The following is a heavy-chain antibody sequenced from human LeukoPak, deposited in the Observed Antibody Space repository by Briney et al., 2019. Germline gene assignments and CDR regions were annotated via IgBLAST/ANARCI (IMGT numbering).Heavy chain of an antibody. J-gene: IGHJ4*02. D-gene: IGHD2-2*01. Sequence: GSLRLSCAASGFTFSSYWMTWVRQAPGKGLEWVANIKQDGSEKFYVDSVKGRFTISRDNAKSSLYLQMNSLRAEDMAVYYCARHCSSTNCRAYWGQGTLVTVSS. V-gene: IGHV3-7*01. CDR1: GFTFSSYW. CDR2: IKQDGSEK. CDR3: ARHCSSTNCRAY.